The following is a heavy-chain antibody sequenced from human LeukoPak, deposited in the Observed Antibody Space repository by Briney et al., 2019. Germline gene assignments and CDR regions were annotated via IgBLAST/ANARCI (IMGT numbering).Heavy chain of an antibody. D-gene: IGHD1-26*01. CDR1: GGSISSHY. V-gene: IGHV4-59*08. J-gene: IGHJ4*02. CDR3: ARHAGATTPFDS. CDR2: MYYTGTT. Sequence: SETLSLTCTVSGGSISSHYWSWIRQSPGKGLEWIGHMYYTGTTNYNPSLQSRVTISEDTSRKQFSLKLSSVTAADTAVYYCARHAGATTPFDSWGQGALVTVPS.